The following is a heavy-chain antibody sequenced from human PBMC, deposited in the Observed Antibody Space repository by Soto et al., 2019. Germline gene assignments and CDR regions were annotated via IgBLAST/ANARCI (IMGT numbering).Heavy chain of an antibody. CDR3: ARDTTVGDSYGYYYYYYGMDV. CDR1: GGSISSYY. V-gene: IGHV4-4*07. D-gene: IGHD5-18*01. Sequence: SETLSLTCTVSGGSISSYYWSWIRQPAGKGLEWIGRIYTSGSTNYNPSLKSRVTMSVDTSKNQFSLKLSSVTAADTAVYYCARDTTVGDSYGYYYYYYGMDVWGQGTTVTVSS. CDR2: IYTSGST. J-gene: IGHJ6*02.